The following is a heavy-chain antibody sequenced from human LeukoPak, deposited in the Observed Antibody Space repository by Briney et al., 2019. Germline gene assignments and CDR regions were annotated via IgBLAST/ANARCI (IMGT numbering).Heavy chain of an antibody. J-gene: IGHJ6*02. CDR3: ARQGAGSELLYGMGV. Sequence: PSETLSLTCTVSGGSISSSSYYWGWIRQPPGKGLEWIGSIYYSGSTYHNPSPKSRVTISVDTSKNQFSLKLSSVTAADTAVYYCARQGAGSELLYGMGVWGQGTTVTVSS. CDR2: IYYSGST. D-gene: IGHD3-10*01. V-gene: IGHV4-39*01. CDR1: GGSISSSSYY.